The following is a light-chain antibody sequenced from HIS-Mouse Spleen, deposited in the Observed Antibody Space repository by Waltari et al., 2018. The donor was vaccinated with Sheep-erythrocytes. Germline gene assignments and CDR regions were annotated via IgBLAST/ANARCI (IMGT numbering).Light chain of an antibody. V-gene: IGLV1-44*01. CDR1: SSNIGSNT. CDR3: AAWDDSLNGVV. Sequence: ISCSGSSSNIGSNTVNWYQQLPGTAPKLLIYSNNQRPSGVPDRFSGSKSGTSASLAISWLQSEDEADYYCAAWDDSLNGVVFGGGTKLTVL. J-gene: IGLJ2*01. CDR2: SNN.